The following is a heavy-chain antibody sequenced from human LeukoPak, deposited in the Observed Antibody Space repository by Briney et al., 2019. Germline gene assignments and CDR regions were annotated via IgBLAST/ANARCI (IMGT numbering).Heavy chain of an antibody. J-gene: IGHJ5*02. V-gene: IGHV1-69*13. CDR1: GGTFSSYA. Sequence: GASVKVSCKASGGTFSSYAISWVRQAPGQGLEWMGGIIPIFGTANYAQKFQGRVTITADESTSTAYMELSSLRSEDTAVYYCARDREAVAGHNWFDPWGQGTLVTVSS. CDR3: ARDREAVAGHNWFDP. CDR2: IIPIFGTA. D-gene: IGHD6-19*01.